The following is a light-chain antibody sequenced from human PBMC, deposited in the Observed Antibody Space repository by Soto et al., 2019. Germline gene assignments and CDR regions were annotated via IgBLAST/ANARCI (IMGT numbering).Light chain of an antibody. CDR1: QEISNH. CDR3: QQYHNYPVT. V-gene: IGKV1-16*02. Sequence: DIQMTQSPSSLSASVGDRVTITCRASQEISNHLAWFQQKPGKPPKSLIYDASSLQSGVPSKFRGRGSVTDFTLHISSLQPEALSTYSCQQYHNYPVTFGGGTKVEIK. J-gene: IGKJ4*01. CDR2: DAS.